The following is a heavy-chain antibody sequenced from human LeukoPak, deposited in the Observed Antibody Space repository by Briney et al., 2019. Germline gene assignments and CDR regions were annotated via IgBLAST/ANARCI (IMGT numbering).Heavy chain of an antibody. V-gene: IGHV4-4*07. Sequence: SETLSLTCTVSGGSISSYYWSWIRQPAGKGLDWVGRIYSSGNTNYNPSLKSRVTMSVDTSKNQLSLNLSSVTAADTAVYYCAREYSSGRYFDYWGQGTLVTVSS. J-gene: IGHJ4*02. D-gene: IGHD6-19*01. CDR1: GGSISSYY. CDR2: IYSSGNT. CDR3: AREYSSGRYFDY.